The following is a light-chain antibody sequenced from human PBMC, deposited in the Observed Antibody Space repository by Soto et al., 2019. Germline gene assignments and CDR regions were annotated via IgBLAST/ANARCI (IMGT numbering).Light chain of an antibody. CDR2: GAS. V-gene: IGKV3D-15*01. CDR1: QSVSSN. J-gene: IGKJ2*01. CDR3: QQYNNCPYT. Sequence: EIVMTQSPATLSVSPGERATLSCRASQSVSSNLAWYQQKPGQAPRLLIYGASIRATGIPARFSGSGSGTEFTLTISSLQSEDVVVYYCQQYNNCPYTFGQGTKLEIK.